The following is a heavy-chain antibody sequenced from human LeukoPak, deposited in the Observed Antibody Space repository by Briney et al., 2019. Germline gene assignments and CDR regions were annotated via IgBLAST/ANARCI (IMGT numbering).Heavy chain of an antibody. CDR3: ARGGVDYYGSGTYYLMYYFDY. V-gene: IGHV3-23*01. J-gene: IGHJ4*02. Sequence: GRSLRLSCAASGFTFSHYGMSWVRQAPGKGLEWVSGISGSGGATYYADSVKGRFTISRDDPHNTLYLQMNSLRAEDTAVYFCARGGVDYYGSGTYYLMYYFDYWGQGALVTVSS. D-gene: IGHD3-10*01. CDR1: GFTFSHYG. CDR2: ISGSGGAT.